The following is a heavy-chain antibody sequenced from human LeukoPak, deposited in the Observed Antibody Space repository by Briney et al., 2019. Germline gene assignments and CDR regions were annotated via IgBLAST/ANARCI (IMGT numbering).Heavy chain of an antibody. CDR1: GFTFSSYA. V-gene: IGHV3-23*01. CDR2: ISAGGGST. J-gene: IGHJ4*02. CDR3: AKTFLEQWLVHY. D-gene: IGHD6-19*01. Sequence: GGSLRLSCAASGFTFSSYAMNWVRQAPGKGLEWVSAISAGGGSTYYADSVKGRFTISRDNSKNTLYLQMHSLRVEDTAVYYCAKTFLEQWLVHYWGQGTLVTVSS.